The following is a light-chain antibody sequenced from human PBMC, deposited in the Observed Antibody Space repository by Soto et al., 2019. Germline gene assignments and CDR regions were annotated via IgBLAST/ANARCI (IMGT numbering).Light chain of an antibody. CDR1: QSVTTY. V-gene: IGKV3-11*01. Sequence: ETVLTQSPATLSLSPGERATLSCRASQSVTTYLAWYQQKPGQAPRLLIYDVSNRATGIPARFSGSGSGTDFTLTITSLEPEGFAVYYCQQRSNWPPGYTFGQGTKLEIK. J-gene: IGKJ2*01. CDR3: QQRSNWPPGYT. CDR2: DVS.